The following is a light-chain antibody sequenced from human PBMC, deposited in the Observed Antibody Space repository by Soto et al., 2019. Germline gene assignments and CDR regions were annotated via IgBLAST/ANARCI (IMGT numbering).Light chain of an antibody. Sequence: EIVLTQSPGTLSLSPGERATLSCRASQSISTSYLAIAWYQQKPGQPPRLLIYGASSRATGIPDRFSGSGSATDFTLTISRLEPEDFAVYYCQQHDTSPGTFGQGTRVEIK. V-gene: IGKV3-20*01. J-gene: IGKJ1*01. CDR2: GAS. CDR1: QSISTSY. CDR3: QQHDTSPGT.